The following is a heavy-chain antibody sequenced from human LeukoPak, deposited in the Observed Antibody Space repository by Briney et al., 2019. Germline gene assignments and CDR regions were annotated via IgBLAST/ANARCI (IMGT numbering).Heavy chain of an antibody. D-gene: IGHD1-26*01. J-gene: IGHJ4*02. CDR3: ARRYSGSYFPRYYFDY. Sequence: SETLSLTCAVYGGSFSGYYWSWIRQPPGKGLEWIGSIYYSGSTYYNPSLKSRVTISVDTSKNQFSLKLSSVTAADTAVYCCARRYSGSYFPRYYFDYWGQGTLVTVSS. CDR2: IYYSGST. V-gene: IGHV4-34*01. CDR1: GGSFSGYY.